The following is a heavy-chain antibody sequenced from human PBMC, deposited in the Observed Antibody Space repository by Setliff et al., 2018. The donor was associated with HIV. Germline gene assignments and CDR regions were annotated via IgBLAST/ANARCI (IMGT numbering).Heavy chain of an antibody. J-gene: IGHJ3*02. CDR2: ISWNSGSI. V-gene: IGHV3-23*01. CDR3: AEWFDGYDAFDI. D-gene: IGHD3-3*01. CDR1: GFTFSSYA. Sequence: PGGSLRLSCAASGFTFSSYAMSWVRQAPGKGLEWVSGISWNSGSIGYADSVKGRFTISRDNSKNAPYLQMNSLRAEDTAVYYCAEWFDGYDAFDIWGQGTMVT.